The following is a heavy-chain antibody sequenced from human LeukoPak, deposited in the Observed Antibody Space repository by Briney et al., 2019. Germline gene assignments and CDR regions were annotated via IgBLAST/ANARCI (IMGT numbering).Heavy chain of an antibody. CDR3: ARDRSFGVAGNYFDY. CDR2: ISNYGGTA. J-gene: IGHJ4*02. V-gene: IGHV3-23*01. CDR1: GFTFSSYE. Sequence: GGSLRLSCAASGFTFSSYEMNWVRQAPGKGLEWVSSISNYGGTAYSADSVKGRFTMSRDNSKNTMYLQIDSLRAEDTARYYCARDRSFGVAGNYFDYWGQGTLVSVSS. D-gene: IGHD6-19*01.